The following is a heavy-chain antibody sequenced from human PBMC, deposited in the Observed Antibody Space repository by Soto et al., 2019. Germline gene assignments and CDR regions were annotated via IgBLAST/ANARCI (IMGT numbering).Heavy chain of an antibody. J-gene: IGHJ6*02. V-gene: IGHV3-23*01. Sequence: PGGSLRLSCAASGFTFSSYAMSWVRQAPGKGLEWVSAISGSGGSTYYADSVKGRFTISRDNSKNTLYLQMNSLRAEDTAVYYWARGAVRGSAHSYYYYYGMDVWGQGTTVTVSS. CDR3: ARGAVRGSAHSYYYYYGMDV. CDR1: GFTFSSYA. CDR2: ISGSGGST. D-gene: IGHD3-10*01.